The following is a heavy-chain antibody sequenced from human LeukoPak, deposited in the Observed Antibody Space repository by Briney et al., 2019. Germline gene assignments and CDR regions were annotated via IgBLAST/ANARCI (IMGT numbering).Heavy chain of an antibody. CDR1: GFTFSSYS. CDR3: ARGSIAAAGTCWFDP. V-gene: IGHV3-21*01. J-gene: IGHJ5*02. CDR2: ISSSSSYI. Sequence: GGSLRLSCAASGFTFSSYSMNWVRQAPGKGLEWVSSISSSSSYIYYADSVKGRFTISRDNAKNSLYLQMNSLRAEDTAVYYCARGSIAAAGTCWFDPWGQGTLVTVSS. D-gene: IGHD6-13*01.